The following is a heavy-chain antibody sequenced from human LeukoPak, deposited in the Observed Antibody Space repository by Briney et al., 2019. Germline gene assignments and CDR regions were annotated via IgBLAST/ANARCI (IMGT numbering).Heavy chain of an antibody. Sequence: GGSLRLSCAASGFTVSSNYMSWVRQAPGKGLEWVSVIYSGGSTYYADSVKGRFTTSRDNSKNTLYLQMNSLRAEDTAVYYCVRDDDRPDHGLDYWGQGTLVTVSS. V-gene: IGHV3-53*01. CDR3: VRDDDRPDHGLDY. D-gene: IGHD3-22*01. CDR2: IYSGGST. CDR1: GFTVSSNY. J-gene: IGHJ4*02.